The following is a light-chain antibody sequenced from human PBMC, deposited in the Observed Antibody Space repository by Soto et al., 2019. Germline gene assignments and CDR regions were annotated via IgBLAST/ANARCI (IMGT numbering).Light chain of an antibody. CDR1: QSVSSSY. V-gene: IGKV3-20*01. CDR2: GAS. Sequence: EIVLTQSPGTLSLSPGERATLSCRASQSVSSSYLAWYQQKPGQAPRLLIYGASSRATGIPDRFSGSGXGTDXTLTISRLEPEDFAVYYCQQYGSSPRTFGQGTKLEIK. CDR3: QQYGSSPRT. J-gene: IGKJ2*01.